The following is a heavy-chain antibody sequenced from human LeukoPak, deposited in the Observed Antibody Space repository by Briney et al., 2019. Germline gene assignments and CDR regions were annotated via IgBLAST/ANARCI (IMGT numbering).Heavy chain of an antibody. D-gene: IGHD2-15*01. CDR1: GGSVSSDSYF. V-gene: IGHV4-61*01. J-gene: IGHJ5*02. Sequence: SETLSLTCTVSGGSVSSDSYFWTWIRQPPGKGLEWIGYIYYSGSTNYNPSLKSRVTISVDTSKNQFSLKLSSVTAADTAVYYCARDRGYCSGGSCYRWFDPWGQGTLVTVSS. CDR2: IYYSGST. CDR3: ARDRGYCSGGSCYRWFDP.